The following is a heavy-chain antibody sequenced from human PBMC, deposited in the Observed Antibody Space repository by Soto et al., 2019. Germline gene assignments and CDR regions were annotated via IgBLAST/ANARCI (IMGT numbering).Heavy chain of an antibody. V-gene: IGHV3-23*01. CDR3: AREGGGYCSGGSCQVDY. CDR1: GFTFSSYA. Sequence: GGSLRLSCAASGFTFSSYAMTWVRQAPGRGLEWVSAISGTGSPTYYADSVKGRFTISRDNSKNTLYLQMNSLRAEDTAVYYCAREGGGYCSGGSCQVDYWGQGTLVTVSS. CDR2: ISGTGSPT. J-gene: IGHJ4*02. D-gene: IGHD2-15*01.